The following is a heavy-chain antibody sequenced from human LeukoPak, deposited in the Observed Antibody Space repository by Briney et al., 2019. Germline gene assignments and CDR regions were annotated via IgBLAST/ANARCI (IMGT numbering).Heavy chain of an antibody. Sequence: ASVRVSCKASGYTFTSYGISWVRDAPGQGLEWMGWISAYNGNTNYAQKLQGRVTMTTDTSTSTAYMELRRLRYDDTAVYSGTRDSGYCSSASCPPDAFDIWGQGTMVTVSS. D-gene: IGHD2-2*01. CDR1: GYTFTSYG. V-gene: IGHV1-18*04. CDR3: TRDSGYCSSASCPPDAFDI. CDR2: ISAYNGNT. J-gene: IGHJ3*02.